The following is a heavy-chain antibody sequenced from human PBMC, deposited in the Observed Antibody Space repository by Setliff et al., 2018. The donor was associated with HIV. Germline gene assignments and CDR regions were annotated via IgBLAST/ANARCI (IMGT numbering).Heavy chain of an antibody. CDR3: ARASMVRGVIITSHWFDP. Sequence: SETLSLTCAVSGGSISSSNWWSWVRQPPGKGLEWIGEIYHSGSTNYNPSLKSRVTISVDKSKNQFSLKLSSVTAADTAVYYCARASMVRGVIITSHWFDPWGQGTLVTVSS. V-gene: IGHV4-4*02. CDR1: GGSISSSNW. CDR2: IYHSGST. D-gene: IGHD3-10*01. J-gene: IGHJ5*02.